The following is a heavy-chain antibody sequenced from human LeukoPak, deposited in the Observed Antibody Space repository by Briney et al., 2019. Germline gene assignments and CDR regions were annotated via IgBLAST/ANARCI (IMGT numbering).Heavy chain of an antibody. V-gene: IGHV4-30-2*01. Sequence: PSQTLSLTCAVSGGSISSGGYSWSWIRQPPGKGLEWIGYTYHSGSTYYNPSLKSRVTISVDRSKNQFSLKLSSVTAADTAVYYCARTIFGVVNNAFYIWGQGTMVTVSS. CDR2: TYHSGST. CDR3: ARTIFGVVNNAFYI. CDR1: GGSISSGGYS. J-gene: IGHJ3*02. D-gene: IGHD3-3*01.